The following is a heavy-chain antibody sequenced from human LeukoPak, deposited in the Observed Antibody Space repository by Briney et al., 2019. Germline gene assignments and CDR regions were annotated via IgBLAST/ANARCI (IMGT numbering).Heavy chain of an antibody. CDR2: ISSSSSTI. J-gene: IGHJ6*02. CDR3: AREMATIPYYYYYGMDV. D-gene: IGHD5-24*01. CDR1: GFTFSSYS. Sequence: GSLRLSCAASGFTFSSYSMNWVRQAPGMGLEWVSYISSSSSTIYYADSVKGRFTISRDNAKNSLYLQMNSLRAEDTAVYYCAREMATIPYYYYYGMDVWGQGTTVTVSS. V-gene: IGHV3-48*01.